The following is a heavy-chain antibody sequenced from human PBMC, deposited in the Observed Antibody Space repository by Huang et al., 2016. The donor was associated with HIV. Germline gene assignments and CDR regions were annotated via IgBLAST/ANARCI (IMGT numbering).Heavy chain of an antibody. CDR3: EGGGF. J-gene: IGHJ4*02. Sequence: EVQLVESGGDFVQPGGSLRLSCAASGFTFSLYSMNWVRQAAGKGLEWGSYISTSSSTRDYADSVKGRFTISRDNAKNSLYLQMNSLRDEDTAVYYCEGGGFWGQGTLVTVSS. D-gene: IGHD5-12*01. V-gene: IGHV3-48*02. CDR2: ISTSSSTR. CDR1: GFTFSLYS.